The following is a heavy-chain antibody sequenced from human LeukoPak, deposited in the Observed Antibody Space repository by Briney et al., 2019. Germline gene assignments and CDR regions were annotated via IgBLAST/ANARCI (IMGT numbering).Heavy chain of an antibody. Sequence: GASVKVSCKASGYTFTGYYMHWVRQAPGQGLEWMGWINPNSGGTNYAQKFQGRVTMTRGTSISTAYMELSRLRSDDTAVYYCATRIGGATGRGYYYGMDVWGQGTTVTVSS. CDR1: GYTFTGYY. V-gene: IGHV1-2*02. CDR3: ATRIGGATGRGYYYGMDV. D-gene: IGHD1-26*01. J-gene: IGHJ6*02. CDR2: INPNSGGT.